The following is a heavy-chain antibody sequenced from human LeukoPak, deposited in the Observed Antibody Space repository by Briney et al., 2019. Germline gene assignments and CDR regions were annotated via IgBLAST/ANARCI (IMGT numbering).Heavy chain of an antibody. V-gene: IGHV1-69*04. CDR2: TIPILGIA. CDR3: ASIPARGREPVLEAQFDD. D-gene: IGHD1-26*01. CDR1: GGTFSSYA. Sequence: ASVKVSCKASGGTFSSYAISWVRHAPGQGLEWMGRTIPILGIANYAQKFQDRVTITADKSPSTAYVEPCSLISYLTAASYSASIPARGREPVLEAQFDDWGEGTLVTVS. J-gene: IGHJ4*02.